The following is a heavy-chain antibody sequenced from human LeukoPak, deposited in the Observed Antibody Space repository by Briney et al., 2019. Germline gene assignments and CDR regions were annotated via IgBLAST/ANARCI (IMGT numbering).Heavy chain of an antibody. D-gene: IGHD6-19*01. CDR2: VYPRDSDT. Sequence: GKSLQISCQASGYTFDRSWIGWVRQLPGKGFQWLGIVYPRDSDTRYSPSVEGHVTITADTSINTAYLQWRSLRASDTANYFCVRQIAVAGRTTSEYWYYIDVGGKGTAVTVS. CDR1: GYTFDRSW. V-gene: IGHV5-51*01. J-gene: IGHJ6*03. CDR3: VRQIAVAGRTTSEYWYYIDV.